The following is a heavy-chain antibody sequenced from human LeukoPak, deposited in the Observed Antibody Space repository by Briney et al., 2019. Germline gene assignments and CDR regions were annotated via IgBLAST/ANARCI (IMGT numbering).Heavy chain of an antibody. V-gene: IGHV3-48*01. Sequence: GGSLRLSCAASGFTFSSYSMNWVRQAPGRGLECVSYISSSSTIYYADSVKGRFTISRDNAKNSLYLQMNSLRAEDTAVYYCASSSLPHGIFDYWGQGTLVTVSS. CDR3: ASSSLPHGIFDY. D-gene: IGHD1-14*01. CDR1: GFTFSSYS. J-gene: IGHJ4*02. CDR2: ISSSSTI.